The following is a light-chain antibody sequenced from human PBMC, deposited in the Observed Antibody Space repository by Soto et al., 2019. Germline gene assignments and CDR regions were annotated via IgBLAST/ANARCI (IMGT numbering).Light chain of an antibody. CDR3: GSWDSSLNAYV. Sequence: QSVMTQPPSVSAAPGQKVTISCSGSSSNIGGNSVSWYQQLPGTAPKLLIYDDNKRPSGIPDRFSGSKSGTSATLGITGFQTGDEADYYCGSWDSSLNAYVFGTGTQLTGL. J-gene: IGLJ1*01. V-gene: IGLV1-51*01. CDR2: DDN. CDR1: SSNIGGNS.